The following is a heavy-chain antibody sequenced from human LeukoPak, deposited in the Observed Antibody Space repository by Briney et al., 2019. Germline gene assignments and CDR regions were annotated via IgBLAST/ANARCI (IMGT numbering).Heavy chain of an antibody. V-gene: IGHV4-59*08. Sequence: SEALSLTCTVSGGSIRSYCWSWIRQPPGKGLEWIGYIFGTGSTKYNPSLKSRVTMSLDTSKNQFSLELRSVTAADTAVYYCARQGVEMTTISHVDYWGQGSLVTVSS. CDR2: IFGTGST. CDR1: GGSIRSYC. D-gene: IGHD5-24*01. CDR3: ARQGVEMTTISHVDY. J-gene: IGHJ4*02.